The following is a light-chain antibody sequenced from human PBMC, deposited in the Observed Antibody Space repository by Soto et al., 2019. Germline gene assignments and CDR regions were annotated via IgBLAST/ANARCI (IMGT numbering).Light chain of an antibody. CDR1: SSDVGGYNY. CDR2: EVS. J-gene: IGLJ1*01. CDR3: NSFRSTTTTPYYV. V-gene: IGLV2-14*01. Sequence: QSVLTQPASVSASPGQSITISCTGTSSDVGGYNYVSWYQQHPGRAPKLVIYEVSNRPSGVSNRFSGSKSGNTASLSISGLQAEDEADYYCNSFRSTTTTPYYVFGTGTKVTVL.